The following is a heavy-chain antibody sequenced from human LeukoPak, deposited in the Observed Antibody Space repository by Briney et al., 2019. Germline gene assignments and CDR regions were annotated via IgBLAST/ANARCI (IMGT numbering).Heavy chain of an antibody. Sequence: QTGGSLRLSCAASGFTFSSYWMSWVRQAPGKGLEWVANIKQDGSEKYYVDSVKGRFTISRDNAKNSLYLQMNSLRAEDTAVYYCARVSSTVGSWTGDNWFDPWGQGTLVTVSS. D-gene: IGHD3/OR15-3a*01. CDR3: ARVSSTVGSWTGDNWFDP. CDR1: GFTFSSYW. CDR2: IKQDGSEK. J-gene: IGHJ5*02. V-gene: IGHV3-7*01.